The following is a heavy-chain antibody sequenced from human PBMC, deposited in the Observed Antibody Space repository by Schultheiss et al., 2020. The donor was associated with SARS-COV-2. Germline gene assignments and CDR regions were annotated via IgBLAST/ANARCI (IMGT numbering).Heavy chain of an antibody. CDR2: IDTSGTT. CDR1: AGSISSYY. V-gene: IGHV4-4*07. J-gene: IGHJ4*02. CDR3: ARDQYSSGWRFDY. Sequence: SQTLSLTCTVSAGSISSYYWSWIRQPAGKGLEWIGRIDTSGTTSYNTSLKSRVTMSVDMSKNQFSLNLRSVTAADTAVYYCARDQYSSGWRFDYWGQGTLVTVSS. D-gene: IGHD6-19*01.